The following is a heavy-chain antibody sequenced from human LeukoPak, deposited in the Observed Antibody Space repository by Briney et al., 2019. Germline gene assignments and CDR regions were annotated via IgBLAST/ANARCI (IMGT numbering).Heavy chain of an antibody. Sequence: GGSLSLSCAASGFPFSNYAMSWVRQAPGKGLEWVSAIGGSGGSTYYADSVKGRFTISRDNSKNTLYLQMNSLRAEDTAIFSCARGGRSWNGFDNWGQGTLVTVSS. J-gene: IGHJ4*02. D-gene: IGHD1-1*01. CDR2: IGGSGGST. CDR3: ARGGRSWNGFDN. V-gene: IGHV3-23*01. CDR1: GFPFSNYA.